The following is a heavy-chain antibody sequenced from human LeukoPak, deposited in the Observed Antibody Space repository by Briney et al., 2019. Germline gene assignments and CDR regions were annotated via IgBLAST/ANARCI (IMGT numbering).Heavy chain of an antibody. D-gene: IGHD5-18*01. V-gene: IGHV3-7*01. Sequence: GGSLRLSCAASGFTFSRHWMTWVRQAPGKGLEWVASIRQSGSEKYYVDSVKGRFTVSRDNAKNSLYLQMKSLSAGDTAVYYRARGPSYGDRVDFLDSWAQGTKVTVSS. CDR2: IRQSGSEK. CDR1: GFTFSRHW. J-gene: IGHJ4*02. CDR3: ARGPSYGDRVDFLDS.